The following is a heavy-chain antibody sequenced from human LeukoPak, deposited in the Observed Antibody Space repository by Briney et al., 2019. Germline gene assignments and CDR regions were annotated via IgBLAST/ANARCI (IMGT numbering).Heavy chain of an antibody. D-gene: IGHD2-21*02. Sequence: GASVKASCKASGYTFTAYYMHWVRQAPGQGLEWMGWINPNSGGTNYAQKFQGRVTMTRDTSISTAYMELSRLRSDDTAVYYCARDHQAYCGGDCYSPFDYWGQGTLVTVSS. V-gene: IGHV1-2*02. CDR1: GYTFTAYY. J-gene: IGHJ4*02. CDR2: INPNSGGT. CDR3: ARDHQAYCGGDCYSPFDY.